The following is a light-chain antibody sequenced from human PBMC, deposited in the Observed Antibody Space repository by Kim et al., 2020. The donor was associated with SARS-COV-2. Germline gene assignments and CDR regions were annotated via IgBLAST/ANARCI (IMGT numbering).Light chain of an antibody. CDR3: LLYYSGARV. Sequence: QAVVTQEPSLTVSPGGTVTLTCDSSTGAVTGGHYPYWFQQKPGQAPRTLIYDTSKTHSWTPARFSGSLLGGKAALTLSGAQPEDEADFYCLLYYSGARVFGGGTKLTVL. J-gene: IGLJ2*01. CDR2: DTS. V-gene: IGLV7-46*01. CDR1: TGAVTGGHY.